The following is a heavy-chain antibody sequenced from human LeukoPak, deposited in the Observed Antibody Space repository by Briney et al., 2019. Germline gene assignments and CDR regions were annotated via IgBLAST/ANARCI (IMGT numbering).Heavy chain of an antibody. CDR3: ASLVRSPRIYYYYGMDV. CDR1: GGSISSYY. J-gene: IGHJ6*02. V-gene: IGHV4-59*08. D-gene: IGHD2-8*02. CDR2: IYYSGST. Sequence: SETLSLTCTVSGGSISSYYWSWIRQPPGKGLEWIGYIYYSGSTNYNPSLKSRVTISVDTSKNQFSLKLSSVTAADTAVYYCASLVRSPRIYYYYGMDVWGQGTTVTVSS.